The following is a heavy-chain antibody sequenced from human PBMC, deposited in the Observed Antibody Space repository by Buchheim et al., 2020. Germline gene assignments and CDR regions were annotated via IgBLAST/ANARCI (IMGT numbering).Heavy chain of an antibody. V-gene: IGHV3-30*01. CDR3: ARDGAMVRGVIRGVYYYYGMDV. CDR2: ISYDGSNK. CDR1: GFTFSSFG. J-gene: IGHJ6*02. Sequence: QVQLVESGGGVVQPGRSLRLSCAASGFTFSSFGMLWVRQAPGKGLEWVAIISYDGSNKYYADSVKGQFSISRDNSKNTLYLQMNSLRAEDTAVYYCARDGAMVRGVIRGVYYYYGMDVWGQGTT. D-gene: IGHD3-10*01.